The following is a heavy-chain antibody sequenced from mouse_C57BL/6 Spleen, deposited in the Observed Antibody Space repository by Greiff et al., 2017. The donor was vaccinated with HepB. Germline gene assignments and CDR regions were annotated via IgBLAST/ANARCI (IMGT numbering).Heavy chain of an antibody. Sequence: VKVVESGPELVKPGASVKISCKASGYAFSSSWMNWVKQRPGKGLEWIGRIYPGDGDTNYNGKFKGKATLTADKSSSTAYMQLSSLTSEDSAVYFCARGDGYSYYFDYWGQGTTLTVSS. J-gene: IGHJ2*01. D-gene: IGHD2-3*01. V-gene: IGHV1-82*01. CDR2: IYPGDGDT. CDR3: ARGDGYSYYFDY. CDR1: GYAFSSSW.